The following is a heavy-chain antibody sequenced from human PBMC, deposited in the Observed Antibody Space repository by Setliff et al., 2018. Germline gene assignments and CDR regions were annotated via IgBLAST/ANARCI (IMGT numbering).Heavy chain of an antibody. CDR1: GGSISSSNYY. V-gene: IGHV4-39*01. J-gene: IGHJ4*02. D-gene: IGHD3-3*01. CDR3: ASHPRVTIFGVVAFDH. Sequence: SETLSLTCTVSGGSISSSNYYWGWIRQPPGKGLEWIGSIYHRGSTYYNPSLKSRVTISVDTSQNQFSPKLSSVTAADTAAYYCASHPRVTIFGVVAFDHWGQGILVTVSS. CDR2: IYHRGST.